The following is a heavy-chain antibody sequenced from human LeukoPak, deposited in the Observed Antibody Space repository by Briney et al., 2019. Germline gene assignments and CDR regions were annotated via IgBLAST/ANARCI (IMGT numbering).Heavy chain of an antibody. V-gene: IGHV4-4*07. J-gene: IGHJ4*02. D-gene: IGHD3-3*01. CDR2: IYTSGST. CDR3: ARSVEMGPHYDFWSGYFDY. CDR1: GGSISSYY. Sequence: SETLSLTCTVSGGSISSYYWSWIRQPAGKGLEWIGRIYTSGSTNYNPSLKSRVTMSVDTSKNQFSLKLSSVTAADTAVYYCARSVEMGPHYDFWSGYFDYWGQGTLVTVSS.